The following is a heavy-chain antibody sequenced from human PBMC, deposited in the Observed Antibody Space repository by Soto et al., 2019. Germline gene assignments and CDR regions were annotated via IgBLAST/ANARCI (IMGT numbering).Heavy chain of an antibody. CDR2: IYYSGST. J-gene: IGHJ6*02. Sequence: QLQLQESGPGLVKPSETLSLTCTVSGGSISSSSYYWGWIRQPPGKGLEWIGSIYYSGSTYYNPSLKSRVTISVDTSKNQFSLKLSSVTAADTAVYYCARLVPAKYGMDVWGQGTTVTVSS. V-gene: IGHV4-39*01. D-gene: IGHD2-2*01. CDR1: GGSISSSSYY. CDR3: ARLVPAKYGMDV.